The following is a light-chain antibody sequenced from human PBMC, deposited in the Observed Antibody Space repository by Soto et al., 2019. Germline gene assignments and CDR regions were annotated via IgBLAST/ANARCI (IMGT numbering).Light chain of an antibody. J-gene: IGLJ1*01. Sequence: QSVLTQPASVSGSPGQSITISCTGTGSDIGRYNFVSWYQQHPGKAPKLLVYEVTNRPSGVSNRFSGSKSGNTASLTIFGLQTEDEADYYCSSYTSVTTFVVFGTGTKLTVL. CDR3: SSYTSVTTFVV. CDR1: GSDIGRYNF. CDR2: EVT. V-gene: IGLV2-14*01.